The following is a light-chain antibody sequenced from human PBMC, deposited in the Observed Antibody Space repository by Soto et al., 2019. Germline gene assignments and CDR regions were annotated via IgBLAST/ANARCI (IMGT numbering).Light chain of an antibody. CDR1: QSISSY. V-gene: IGKV1-39*01. Sequence: DIQMIQSPSSLSASVGDRVTITCRASQSISSYVNWYQQKPGKAPKLLIYAASSLQSGVPSRVSGSGAGTDFTLTISSLQPEDFATYYCQQSYSTPPITFGQGTRLEIK. CDR3: QQSYSTPPIT. J-gene: IGKJ5*01. CDR2: AAS.